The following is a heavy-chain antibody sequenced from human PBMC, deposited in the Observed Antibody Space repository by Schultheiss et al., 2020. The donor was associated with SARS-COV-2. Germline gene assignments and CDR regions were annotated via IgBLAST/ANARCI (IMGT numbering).Heavy chain of an antibody. CDR2: ISSSGSTI. D-gene: IGHD4-17*01. CDR1: GFTFSNAW. J-gene: IGHJ4*02. CDR3: AKAMGDYGDYLNY. V-gene: IGHV3-48*04. Sequence: GGSLRLSCAASGFTFSNAWMNWVRQAPGKGLEWVSYISSSGSTIYYADSVKGRFTISRDNAKNSLYLQMNSLRAEDTAVYYCAKAMGDYGDYLNYWGQGTLVTVSS.